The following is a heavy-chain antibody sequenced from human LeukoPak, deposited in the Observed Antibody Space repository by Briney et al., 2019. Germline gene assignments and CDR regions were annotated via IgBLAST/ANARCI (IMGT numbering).Heavy chain of an antibody. CDR3: ARAGSIAAAGADAFDI. J-gene: IGHJ3*02. V-gene: IGHV4-30-2*01. Sequence: SETLSLTCTVSGGSISSGGYYWSWIRQPPGKGLEWIGYIYHSGSTSYNPSLKSRVTISVDRSKNQFSQKLSSVTAADTAVYYCARAGSIAAAGADAFDIWGQGTMVTVSS. CDR2: IYHSGST. CDR1: GGSISSGGYY. D-gene: IGHD6-13*01.